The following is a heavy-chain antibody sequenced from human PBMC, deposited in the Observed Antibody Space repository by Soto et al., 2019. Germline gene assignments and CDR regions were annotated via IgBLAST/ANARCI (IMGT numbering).Heavy chain of an antibody. D-gene: IGHD6-13*01. J-gene: IGHJ3*02. V-gene: IGHV3-21*01. CDR1: GFTFSSYS. CDR3: AREGPRLAAAGGAFDI. CDR2: ISSSSSYI. Sequence: PVGSLRLSCAASGFTFSSYSMNWVRQAPGKGLEWVSSISSSSSYIYYADSVKDRFTISRDNAKNSLYLQMNSLRAEDTAVYYCAREGPRLAAAGGAFDIWGQGTMVTVSS.